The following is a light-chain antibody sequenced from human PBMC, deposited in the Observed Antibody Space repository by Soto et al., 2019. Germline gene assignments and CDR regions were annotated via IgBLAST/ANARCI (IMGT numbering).Light chain of an antibody. CDR2: GAS. CDR1: QSVKSSY. J-gene: IGKJ2*01. CDR3: QQYGSSLYT. V-gene: IGKV3-20*01. Sequence: EIVLTQSPGTLSLSPGERATLSCRASQSVKSSYLAWYQQKPGQAPRLLIYGASSRATGIPDRFSGSGSGTDFTLTLSRLEPEDFAVYYCQQYGSSLYTFGQGTKLDIK.